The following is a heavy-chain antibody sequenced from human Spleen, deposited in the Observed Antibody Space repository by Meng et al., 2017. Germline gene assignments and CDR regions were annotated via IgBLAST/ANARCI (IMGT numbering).Heavy chain of an antibody. V-gene: IGHV1-3*04. Sequence: QVQLVQSGTEVKNPGASVNVSCKASGYTFTNYDMHWVRQAPGQRLEWMGWISTYTGYTKYAQKFQGRVTMTTDTSTSTAYMELRSLRSDDTAVYYCAREVIGGNEPWGQGTLVTVSS. CDR1: GYTFTNYD. D-gene: IGHD2-21*01. CDR2: ISTYTGYT. J-gene: IGHJ5*02. CDR3: AREVIGGNEP.